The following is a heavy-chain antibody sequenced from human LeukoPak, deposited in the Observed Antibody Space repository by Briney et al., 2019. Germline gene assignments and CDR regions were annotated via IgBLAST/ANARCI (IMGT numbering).Heavy chain of an antibody. CDR3: ATSKDTAGGPY. J-gene: IGHJ4*02. D-gene: IGHD5-18*01. V-gene: IGHV3-7*01. CDR1: GFTFTDYW. Sequence: PGGSLRLSCAASGFTFTDYWMTWVRQAPGQGLEWMANIRQDGGAAYYGGSVKGRLTISRDNAKNSVFLQMNNLRADDTAVYYCATSKDTAGGPYWGQGTLVTVSS. CDR2: IRQDGGAA.